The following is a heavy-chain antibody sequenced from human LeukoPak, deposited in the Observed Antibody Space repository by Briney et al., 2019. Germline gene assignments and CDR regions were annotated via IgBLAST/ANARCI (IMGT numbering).Heavy chain of an antibody. CDR3: ARGGSYSAASFDY. Sequence: PGGSLRLSCAASGFTVSSNYMSWVRQAPGKGLEWVSVIYSGGSTYYADSVKARFTISRDNSKNTLYLQMKSLRAEDTAVYYCARGGSYSAASFDYWGQGTLVTVSS. CDR1: GFTVSSNY. V-gene: IGHV3-53*01. J-gene: IGHJ4*02. CDR2: IYSGGST. D-gene: IGHD1-26*01.